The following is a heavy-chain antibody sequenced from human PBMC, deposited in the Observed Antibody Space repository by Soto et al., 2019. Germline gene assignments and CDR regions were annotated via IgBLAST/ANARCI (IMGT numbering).Heavy chain of an antibody. Sequence: QVQGEQSGSEVKKPGASVKISCKASGFAFITYYMHWVRQAPGQGLEWVGTVNPSGGDTSYAQELQGRVTMTRDTSTNSLYMEISNLRSEDTAVYYCARGRYCSSTSCRNYYYYYGMDVWDQGTTVTVSS. CDR3: ARGRYCSSTSCRNYYYYYGMDV. V-gene: IGHV1-46*01. D-gene: IGHD2-2*01. CDR2: VNPSGGDT. CDR1: GFAFITYY. J-gene: IGHJ6*02.